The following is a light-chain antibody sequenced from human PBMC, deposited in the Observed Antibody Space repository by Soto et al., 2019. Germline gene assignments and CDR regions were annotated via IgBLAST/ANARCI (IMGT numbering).Light chain of an antibody. CDR3: QQYNKWPRT. CDR2: GVS. Sequence: EIVMTQSPATLSVSPGERATLSCRASQSVTSNLAWYQQKPGQAPRLLMYGVSTRATGIPARFGGSGSATEFTLTISSLQSEDFAVYYCQQYNKWPRTFGQGTKVDIK. CDR1: QSVTSN. V-gene: IGKV3-15*01. J-gene: IGKJ1*01.